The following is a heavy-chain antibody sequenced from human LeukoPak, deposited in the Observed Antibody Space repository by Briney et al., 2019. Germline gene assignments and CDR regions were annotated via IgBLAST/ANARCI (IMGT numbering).Heavy chain of an antibody. CDR1: GFTFSSYG. CDR3: ARDLRSGFFYYFDY. D-gene: IGHD3-9*01. V-gene: IGHV3-33*01. Sequence: PGRSLRLSCAASGFTFSSYGMHWVRQAPGKGLEWVAVIWYDGSNKYYADSVKGRFTISRGNSKNTLYLQMNSLRAEDTAVYYCARDLRSGFFYYFDYWSQGTLVTVSS. J-gene: IGHJ4*02. CDR2: IWYDGSNK.